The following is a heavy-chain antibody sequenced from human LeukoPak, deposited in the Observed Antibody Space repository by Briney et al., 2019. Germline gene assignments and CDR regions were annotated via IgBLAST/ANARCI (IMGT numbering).Heavy chain of an antibody. CDR1: GGSMNSHY. J-gene: IGHJ4*02. V-gene: IGHV4-59*11. CDR2: MLDTVTT. Sequence: SVTLSLTCTVSGGSMNSHYWSWIRQPPGKGLEWIGYMLDTVTTKDNPSLKSRFTLSADTSKNQFSLRLTSVTAADTAVYYCATIKRGNIYGYFDFWGQGILVTVSS. CDR3: ATIKRGNIYGYFDF. D-gene: IGHD5-18*01.